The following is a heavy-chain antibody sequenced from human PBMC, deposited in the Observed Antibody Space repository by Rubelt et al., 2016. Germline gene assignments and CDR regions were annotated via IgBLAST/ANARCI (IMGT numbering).Heavy chain of an antibody. D-gene: IGHD6-13*01. CDR3: ARGVAAAGSSYYYGMDV. CDR1: GGSFSGYY. CDR2: INHSGST. V-gene: IGHV4-34*01. J-gene: IGHJ6*02. Sequence: QVQLQQWGAGLLKPSETLSLTCAVYGGSFSGYYWSWIRQPPGKGLEWIGEINHSGSTNYNPSLKSRVTISVDTSKNQFPLKPSSVTAADTAVYYCARGVAAAGSSYYYGMDVWGRGTTVTVSS.